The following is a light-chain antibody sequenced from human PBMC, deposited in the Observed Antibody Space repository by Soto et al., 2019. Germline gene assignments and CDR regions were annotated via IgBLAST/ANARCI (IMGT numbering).Light chain of an antibody. V-gene: IGKV3-20*01. CDR3: QQYGSSPAT. Sequence: EIVLTQSPGTLSLSPGERATLSCRASQSVSNNYLAWYQQKPGQAPRLLIYAASRRATGIPDRFSGSGSGTDFTLSVSRLEPEDFAVYFCQQYGSSPATFGQGTKVDIK. J-gene: IGKJ1*01. CDR1: QSVSNNY. CDR2: AAS.